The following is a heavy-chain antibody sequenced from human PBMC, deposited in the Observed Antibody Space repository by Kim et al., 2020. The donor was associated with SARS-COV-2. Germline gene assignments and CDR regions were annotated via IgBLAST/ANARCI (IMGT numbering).Heavy chain of an antibody. CDR2: IKQDGSEK. J-gene: IGHJ6*02. CDR3: ARDHSGSLLLLYYYYGMDV. Sequence: GGSLRLSCAASGFTFSSYWMSWVRQAPGKGLEWVANIKQDGSEKYYVDSVKGRFTISRDNAKNSLYLQMNSLRAEDTAVYYCARDHSGSLLLLYYYYGMDVWGQGTTVTVSS. V-gene: IGHV3-7*03. CDR1: GFTFSSYW. D-gene: IGHD6-13*01.